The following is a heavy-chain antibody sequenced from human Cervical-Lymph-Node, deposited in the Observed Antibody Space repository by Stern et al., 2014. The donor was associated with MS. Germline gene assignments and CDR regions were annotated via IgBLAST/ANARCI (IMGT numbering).Heavy chain of an antibody. V-gene: IGHV1-69*01. CDR3: ALSSETSDRWYSLGYDL. CDR2: IFPVFGTP. CDR1: GGTFSKFP. D-gene: IGHD6-13*01. J-gene: IGHJ5*02. Sequence: VQLEESGAEGPKPGSSVKGSCKASGGTFSKFPSSWVRQAPGQGLEWMGGIFPVFGTPTYAQEFRGRVTITVDVSTSTVYMELSSLRSDDTAVYYCALSSETSDRWYSLGYDLWGQGTLVTVSS.